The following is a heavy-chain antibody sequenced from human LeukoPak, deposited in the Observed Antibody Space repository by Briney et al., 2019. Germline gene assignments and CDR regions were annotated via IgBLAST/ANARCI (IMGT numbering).Heavy chain of an antibody. CDR3: ATDTGYSGYEAPDN. CDR1: GYTFSNDG. D-gene: IGHD5-12*01. Sequence: GASVKVSCKTSGYTFSNDGISWVRQAPGQGLEWMGWINVYNGNTRYAQKFQGRLTVNTDTSTSTAFMELESLRPDDTAVYYCATDTGYSGYEAPDNWGQGTQVTVSS. J-gene: IGHJ4*02. CDR2: INVYNGNT. V-gene: IGHV1-18*04.